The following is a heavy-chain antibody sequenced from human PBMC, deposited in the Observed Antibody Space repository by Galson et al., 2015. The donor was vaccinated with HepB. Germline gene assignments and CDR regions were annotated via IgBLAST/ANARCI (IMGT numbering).Heavy chain of an antibody. CDR3: ARGLSTVTTADYFDN. J-gene: IGHJ4*02. CDR2: VNDRGST. Sequence: SETLSLTCGVYGESFSDFYWTWIRQPPGKGLEWIGEVNDRGSTNYNPSLKSRVTISADTSKNHFSLKLTSVTAADSAVYYCARGLSTVTTADYFDNWGQGTVVTVSS. V-gene: IGHV4-34*01. CDR1: GESFSDFY. D-gene: IGHD4-17*01.